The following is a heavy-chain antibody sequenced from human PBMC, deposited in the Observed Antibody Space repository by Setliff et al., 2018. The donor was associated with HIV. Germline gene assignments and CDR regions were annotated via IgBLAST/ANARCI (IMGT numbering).Heavy chain of an antibody. CDR2: ISPNNFNT. V-gene: IGHV1-2*06. D-gene: IGHD3-22*01. CDR3: ARSCRSSGYCHFDY. J-gene: IGHJ4*02. Sequence: GASVKVSCKTSGYTFDGHYLHRVRQAPGQGLEWMGRISPNNFNTQYAKNFQGRVTMTWDTSTSTGYMEVYRLRSDDTAVYFCARSCRSSGYCHFDYWGQGTLVTVSS. CDR1: GYTFDGHY.